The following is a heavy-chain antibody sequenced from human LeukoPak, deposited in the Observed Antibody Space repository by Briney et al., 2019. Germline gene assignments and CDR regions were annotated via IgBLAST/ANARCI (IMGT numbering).Heavy chain of an antibody. J-gene: IGHJ4*02. Sequence: PGGSLRLSCAASGFTFSSYEMNWVRQAPGKWLEWVSYISSSGSTIYYADSVKGRFTISRDNSKNTLYLQMNSLRAEDTAVYYCAKGRRQWLAAINYWGQGTLVTVSS. D-gene: IGHD6-19*01. V-gene: IGHV3-48*03. CDR2: ISSSGSTI. CDR3: AKGRRQWLAAINY. CDR1: GFTFSSYE.